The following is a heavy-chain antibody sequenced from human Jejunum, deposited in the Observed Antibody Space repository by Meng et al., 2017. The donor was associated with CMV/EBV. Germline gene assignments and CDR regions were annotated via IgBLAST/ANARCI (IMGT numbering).Heavy chain of an antibody. D-gene: IGHD1-26*01. CDR2: IYYTRTD. J-gene: IGHJ4*02. Sequence: GSTGGRSYYRSWFRQRAGQAPEWIANIYYTRTDYCSPSLQSRVTISIDTSKNQFSLKLTSVTAADTAVYYCARFGVVGSTNNFDYWGQGTLVTVSS. CDR3: ARFGVVGSTNNFDY. CDR1: GSTGGRSYY. V-gene: IGHV4-31*02.